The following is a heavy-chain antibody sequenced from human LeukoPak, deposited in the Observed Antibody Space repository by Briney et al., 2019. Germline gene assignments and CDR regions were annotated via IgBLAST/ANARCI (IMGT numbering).Heavy chain of an antibody. J-gene: IGHJ6*03. CDR3: ATMGYYYYYMDV. CDR1: GGSISSYY. Sequence: SGTLSLTCTVSGGSISSYYWSWIRQPPGKGLEWIGYIYYSGSTNYNPSLKSRVTISVDTSKNQFSLKLSSVTAADTAVYYCATMGYYYYYMDVWGKGTTVVVSS. D-gene: IGHD3-10*01. CDR2: IYYSGST. V-gene: IGHV4-59*01.